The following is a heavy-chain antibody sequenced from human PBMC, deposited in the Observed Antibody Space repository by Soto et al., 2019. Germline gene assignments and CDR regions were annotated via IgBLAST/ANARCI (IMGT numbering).Heavy chain of an antibody. CDR1: GYTFTGYY. Sequence: QVPLVQSGAEVKKPGASVKVSCKASGYTFTGYYMHWVRQAPGQGLEWMGWINPNSGGTNYAQKFQGRVTMTRDTSISTAYMELSRLRSDDTAVYYCARERSIAAAGRHYYYYYGMDVWGQGTTVTVSS. J-gene: IGHJ6*02. V-gene: IGHV1-2*02. CDR3: ARERSIAAAGRHYYYYYGMDV. D-gene: IGHD6-13*01. CDR2: INPNSGGT.